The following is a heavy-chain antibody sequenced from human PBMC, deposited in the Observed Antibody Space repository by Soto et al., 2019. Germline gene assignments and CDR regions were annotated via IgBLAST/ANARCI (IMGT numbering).Heavy chain of an antibody. V-gene: IGHV3-30-3*01. CDR3: ARDHTDVSGDYYYYGMDV. CDR2: ISYDGSNK. D-gene: IGHD2-2*02. Sequence: GGSLRLSCAASGFTFSSYAMHWVRQAPGKGLEWVAVISYDGSNKYYADSVKGRFTISRDNSKNTLYLQMNSLRAEDTAVYYCARDHTDVSGDYYYYGMDVWCQATTVSVFS. CDR1: GFTFSSYA. J-gene: IGHJ6*02.